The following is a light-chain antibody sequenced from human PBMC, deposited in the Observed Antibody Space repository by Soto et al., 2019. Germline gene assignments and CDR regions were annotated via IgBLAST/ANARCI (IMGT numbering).Light chain of an antibody. CDR1: QRISTN. J-gene: IGKJ5*01. V-gene: IGKV3D-15*01. CDR2: EAS. Sequence: EIVMTQSPATLSVSPGESATLSCRASQRISTNLAWYQHKRGQAPRLLIFEASKRATGIPDRISGSGSGTDFTLTISSLQAEDVAVYYCQQYYSTPLTLGQGTRLEIK. CDR3: QQYYSTPLT.